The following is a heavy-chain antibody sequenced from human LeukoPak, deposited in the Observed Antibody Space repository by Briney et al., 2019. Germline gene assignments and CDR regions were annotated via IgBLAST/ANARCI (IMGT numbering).Heavy chain of an antibody. CDR3: ARGSGWLPDY. CDR2: IKGGGSET. Sequence: GVSLRLSCVTSGFTFSSYWMSWVRQAPGKGLEWVANIKGGGSETDYMESVRGRFTISRDNGKNSLHLQINTLRGDDTPVYYGARGSGWLPDYWGQGTLVTVSS. J-gene: IGHJ4*02. V-gene: IGHV3-7*03. D-gene: IGHD6-19*01. CDR1: GFTFSSYW.